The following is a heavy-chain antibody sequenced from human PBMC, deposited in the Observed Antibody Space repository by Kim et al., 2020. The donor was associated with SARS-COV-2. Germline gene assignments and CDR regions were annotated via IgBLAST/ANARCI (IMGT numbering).Heavy chain of an antibody. V-gene: IGHV4-31*03. Sequence: SETLSLTCTVSGGSISSGGYYCSWIRQHPGKGLEWIGYIYYSGSTYYNPSLKSRVTISVDTSKNQFSLKLSSVTAADTAVYYCARAPITMIVVVNAFDIWGQGTMVTVSS. J-gene: IGHJ3*02. D-gene: IGHD3-22*01. CDR2: IYYSGST. CDR3: ARAPITMIVVVNAFDI. CDR1: GGSISSGGYY.